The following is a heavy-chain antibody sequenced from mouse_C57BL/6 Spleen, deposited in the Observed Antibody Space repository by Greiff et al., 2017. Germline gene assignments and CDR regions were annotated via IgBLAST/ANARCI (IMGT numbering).Heavy chain of an antibody. CDR2: ISSGGSYT. CDR1: GFTFSSYG. Sequence: EVQLQESGGDLVKPGGSLKLSCAASGFTFSSYGMSWVRQTPDKRLEWVATISSGGSYTYYPDSVKGRFTISRDNAKNTLYMQMSSLKSEDTAMYYCARHWEGHLYYVDYWGQGTTLTVSS. D-gene: IGHD3-3*01. CDR3: ARHWEGHLYYVDY. V-gene: IGHV5-6*01. J-gene: IGHJ2*01.